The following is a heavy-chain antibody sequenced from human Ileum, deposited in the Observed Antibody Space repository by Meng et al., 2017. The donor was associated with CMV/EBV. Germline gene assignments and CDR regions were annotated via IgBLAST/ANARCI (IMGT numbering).Heavy chain of an antibody. CDR1: GGTFSSYA. CDR3: AGAQGAHGEYFDY. CDR2: IIPIFGTA. D-gene: IGHD3-3*01. V-gene: IGHV1-69*05. J-gene: IGHJ4*02. Sequence: CEASGGTFSSYAIGWVRQAPGQGLEWMGGIIPIFGTANYAQKFQGRVTITTDESTSTAYMELSSLRSEDTAVYYCAGAQGAHGEYFDYWGQGTLVTVSS.